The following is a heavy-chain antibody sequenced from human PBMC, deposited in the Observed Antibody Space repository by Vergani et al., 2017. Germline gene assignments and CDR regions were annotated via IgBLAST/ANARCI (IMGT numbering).Heavy chain of an antibody. CDR3: ARQKYSSSGHFDY. V-gene: IGHV3-53*01. J-gene: IGHJ4*02. D-gene: IGHD6-6*01. CDR2: IYSGGST. Sequence: EVQLVESGGGLIQPGGSLRLSCAASGFTVSSNYMSWVRQAPGKGLEWVSVIYSGGSTYYADSVKSRFTISRDNSKNTLYLQMNSLRAEDTAVYYCARQKYSSSGHFDYWGQGTLVTVSS. CDR1: GFTVSSNY.